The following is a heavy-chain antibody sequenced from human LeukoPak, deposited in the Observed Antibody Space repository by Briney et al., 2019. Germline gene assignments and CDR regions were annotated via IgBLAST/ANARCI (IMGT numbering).Heavy chain of an antibody. Sequence: KPSETLSLTCTVSGGSISSYYWSWIRQPPGKGLEWIGYIYYSGSTNYNPSLKSRVTISVDTSKNQFSLKLSSVTAADTAVYYCARQYTALYNWFDPWGQGTLVTVSS. V-gene: IGHV4-59*08. CDR1: GGSISSYY. CDR2: IYYSGST. CDR3: ARQYTALYNWFDP. D-gene: IGHD1-1*01. J-gene: IGHJ5*02.